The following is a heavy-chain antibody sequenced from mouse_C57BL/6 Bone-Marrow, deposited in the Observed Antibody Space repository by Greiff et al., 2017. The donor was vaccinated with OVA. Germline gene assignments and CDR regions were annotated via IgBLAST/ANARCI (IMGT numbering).Heavy chain of an antibody. Sequence: EVKLVESEGGLVQPGSSMKLSCTASGFTFSDYYMAWVRQVPEKGLEWVANINYDGSSTYYLDSLKSRFIISRDNAKNILYLQMSSLKSEDTATYYCARGGSNYYFDYWGQGTTLTVSS. CDR3: ARGGSNYYFDY. V-gene: IGHV5-16*01. CDR1: GFTFSDYY. D-gene: IGHD2-5*01. J-gene: IGHJ2*01. CDR2: INYDGSST.